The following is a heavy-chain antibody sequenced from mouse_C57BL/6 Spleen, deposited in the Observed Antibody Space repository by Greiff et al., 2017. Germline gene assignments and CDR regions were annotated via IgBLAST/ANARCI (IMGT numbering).Heavy chain of an antibody. CDR3: ARRGGLRLSAMDY. D-gene: IGHD1-2*01. CDR1: GYTFTSYW. Sequence: QVQLQQPGAELVKPGASVKMSCKASGYTFTSYWITWVKQRPGQGLEWIGDIYPGSGSTNYNEKFKSKATLTLDTSSSTAYMQLSSLTSEDSAVYYCARRGGLRLSAMDYWGQGTSVTVSS. V-gene: IGHV1-55*01. CDR2: IYPGSGST. J-gene: IGHJ4*01.